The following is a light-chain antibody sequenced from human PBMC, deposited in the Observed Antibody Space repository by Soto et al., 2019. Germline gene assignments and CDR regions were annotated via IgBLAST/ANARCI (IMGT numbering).Light chain of an antibody. V-gene: IGLV2-14*01. CDR3: SSYANTNTYV. Sequence: LTQPASVSGSPGQSITISCTGTSSDVGGYNYVSWFQQHPDKAPKLVIYEVTHRPSGFSDRFSGSKSGNTAFLTISGLQTEDEADYCCSSYANTNTYVFGTGTKVTVL. J-gene: IGLJ1*01. CDR1: SSDVGGYNY. CDR2: EVT.